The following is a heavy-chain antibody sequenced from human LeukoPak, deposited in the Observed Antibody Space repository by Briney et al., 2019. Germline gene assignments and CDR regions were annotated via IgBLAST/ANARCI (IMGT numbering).Heavy chain of an antibody. CDR1: GYTFTGYY. Sequence: ASVKVSCKASGYTFTGYYMHWVRQAPGQGLEWMGWINPNSGGTNYAQKFQGRVTMTRDTSISTAYMELSRLSSDDTAVYYCARDPTYDFWSGYDYWGQGTLVTVSS. J-gene: IGHJ4*02. CDR2: INPNSGGT. D-gene: IGHD3-3*01. CDR3: ARDPTYDFWSGYDY. V-gene: IGHV1-2*02.